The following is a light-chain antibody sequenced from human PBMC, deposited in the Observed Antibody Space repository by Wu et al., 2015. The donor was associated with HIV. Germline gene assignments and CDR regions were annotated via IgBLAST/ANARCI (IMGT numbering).Light chain of an antibody. CDR1: QSVNNY. V-gene: IGKV3-11*01. Sequence: EIVLTQSPATLSLSPGERATLSCRASQSVNNYLVWYQQIPGQAPKLLIYNAYSRAAGVPARFSGSGSGTDFTLTISSLESEDFAIYYCYQRTNWPFTFGQGTRLEIK. CDR2: NAY. CDR3: YQRTNWPFT. J-gene: IGKJ5*01.